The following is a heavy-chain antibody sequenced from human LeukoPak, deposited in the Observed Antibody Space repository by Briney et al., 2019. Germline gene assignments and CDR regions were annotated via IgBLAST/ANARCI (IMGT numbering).Heavy chain of an antibody. J-gene: IGHJ3*02. Sequence: SETLSLTCTVSGGSISSYYWSWIRQPAGKGLEWIGRIYTSGSTNYNPSLKSRVTMSVDTSKNQFSLKLSSVTAADTAVYYCARVPDYGDYKDAFDMWGQGTMVTVSS. CDR1: GGSISSYY. CDR3: ARVPDYGDYKDAFDM. CDR2: IYTSGST. D-gene: IGHD4-17*01. V-gene: IGHV4-4*07.